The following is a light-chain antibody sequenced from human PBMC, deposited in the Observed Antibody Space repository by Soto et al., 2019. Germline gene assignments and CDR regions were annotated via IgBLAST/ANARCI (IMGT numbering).Light chain of an antibody. Sequence: DIVLTQSPATLSLSPGERATLSCRASQSVGTYLAWYKQQPGQAPRLLIHDAAYRASGIPERFSGSGSGTTFSLSISSLEPDDFAVYCCQHRSSCPRSFGRGTKVEV. J-gene: IGKJ1*01. CDR3: QHRSSCPRS. V-gene: IGKV3-11*01. CDR1: QSVGTY. CDR2: DAA.